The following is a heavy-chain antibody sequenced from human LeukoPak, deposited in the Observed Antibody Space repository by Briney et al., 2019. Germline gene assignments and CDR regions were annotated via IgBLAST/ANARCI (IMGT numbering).Heavy chain of an antibody. J-gene: IGHJ6*02. D-gene: IGHD1-14*01. V-gene: IGHV5-51*01. CDR2: IYPGDSDI. CDR1: GYSFTDYW. CDR3: ARRSITASGMDV. Sequence: GESLKISCKGSGYSFTDYWIGGVRQMSGKGLEWMGVIYPGDSDIRYSPSFQGQVTISADKSINTAYLQWSSLKASDTAMYYCARRSITASGMDVWGQGTTVTVSS.